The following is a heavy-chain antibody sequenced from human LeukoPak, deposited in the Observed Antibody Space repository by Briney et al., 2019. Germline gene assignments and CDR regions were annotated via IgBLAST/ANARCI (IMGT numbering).Heavy chain of an antibody. Sequence: GGSLRLSCAASGFTFSSYGMHWVRQAPGKGLEWVAVIWYDGSNKYYADSVKGRFTISRDNSKNTLYLQMNSLRAEDTAVYYCARDPAGRKHYYYYYYMDVWGKGTTVTVYS. V-gene: IGHV3-33*01. D-gene: IGHD6-25*01. J-gene: IGHJ6*03. CDR1: GFTFSSYG. CDR3: ARDPAGRKHYYYYYYMDV. CDR2: IWYDGSNK.